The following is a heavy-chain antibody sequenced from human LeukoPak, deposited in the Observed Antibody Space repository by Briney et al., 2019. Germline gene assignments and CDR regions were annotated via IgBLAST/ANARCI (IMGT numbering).Heavy chain of an antibody. CDR3: ARELLWFGELLYDY. J-gene: IGHJ4*02. CDR1: EFTFSNYG. Sequence: PGGSLRLSCAASEFTFSNYGMSWVRQAPGKGLEWVSSISGSGSYIHYADSLKGRLTISRDNSKNTLYLQMNSLRAEDTAVYYCARELLWFGELLYDYWGQGTLVTVSS. V-gene: IGHV3-21*01. CDR2: ISGSGSYI. D-gene: IGHD3-10*01.